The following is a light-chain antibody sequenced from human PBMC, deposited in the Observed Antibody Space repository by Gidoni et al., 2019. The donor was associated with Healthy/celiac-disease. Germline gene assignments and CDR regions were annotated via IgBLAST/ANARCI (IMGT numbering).Light chain of an antibody. J-gene: IGKJ4*01. V-gene: IGKV3-15*01. Sequence: EIVMTQSPATLSVSPGERATLPCRASQSVSSNLAWYQQKPGQAPRLLIYGASTRATGIPARVSGSGSGTEFTLTISSLQSEDFAVYYCQQYNNWPPNTFGGGTKVEIK. CDR2: GAS. CDR3: QQYNNWPPNT. CDR1: QSVSSN.